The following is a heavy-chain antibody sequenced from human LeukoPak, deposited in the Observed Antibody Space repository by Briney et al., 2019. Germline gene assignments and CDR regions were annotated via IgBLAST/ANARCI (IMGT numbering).Heavy chain of an antibody. Sequence: SETLSLTCAVYGGSFSGYYWSWIRQPPGKGLEWIGEINHSGSTNYNPSLKSRVTISVDTSKNQFSLKLSSVTAADTAVYYCARGHGRTVTPHTEYFQHWGQGTLVTVSS. J-gene: IGHJ1*01. V-gene: IGHV4-34*01. CDR1: GGSFSGYY. D-gene: IGHD4-17*01. CDR2: INHSGST. CDR3: ARGHGRTVTPHTEYFQH.